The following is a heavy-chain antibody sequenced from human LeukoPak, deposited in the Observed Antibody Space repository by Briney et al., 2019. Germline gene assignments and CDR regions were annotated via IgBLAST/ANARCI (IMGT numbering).Heavy chain of an antibody. CDR1: GRSLSGHY. CDR2: ISDSGST. J-gene: IGHJ4*02. Sequence: PSETLSLTCAVYGRSLSGHYWSWIRQTPEKGLEWIGEISDSGSTDYNPSFKSRVTITVDTSKNQISLNMHSVTAADTAVYYCARRRSYRPVDYWGQGTLVTVSS. D-gene: IGHD1-26*01. CDR3: ARRRSYRPVDY. V-gene: IGHV4-34*01.